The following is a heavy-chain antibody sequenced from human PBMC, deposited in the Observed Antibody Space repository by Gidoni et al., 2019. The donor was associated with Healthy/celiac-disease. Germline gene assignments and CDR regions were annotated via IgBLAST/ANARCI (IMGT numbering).Heavy chain of an antibody. CDR1: GGAISRGSYH. J-gene: IGHJ4*02. CDR3: ARALGRSGSFLDY. V-gene: IGHV4-61*02. CDR2: IYTSGST. D-gene: IGHD1-26*01. Sequence: QVQLQESGPGLVKPSQTLSLTCTVSGGAISRGSYHWSWIRQPAGKGLEWIGRIYTSGSTNYNPSLKSRVTISVDTSKNQFSLKLSSVTAADTAVYYCARALGRSGSFLDYWGQGTLVTVSS.